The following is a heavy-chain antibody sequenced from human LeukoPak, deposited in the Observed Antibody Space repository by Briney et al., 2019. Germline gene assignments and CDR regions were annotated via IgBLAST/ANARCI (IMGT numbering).Heavy chain of an antibody. J-gene: IGHJ5*02. D-gene: IGHD6-13*01. CDR1: GFTFSSYG. CDR2: IRYDGSDQ. Sequence: GGSLRLSCGTSGFTFSSYGMHWVRQAPGKGLEWVAFIRYDGSDQDYADSVKDRFTISRDNSKNTLYLEMNSLRPEDTAVYYCARGAYSSSWSFSPWGQGTLVTVFS. CDR3: ARGAYSSSWSFSP. V-gene: IGHV3-30*02.